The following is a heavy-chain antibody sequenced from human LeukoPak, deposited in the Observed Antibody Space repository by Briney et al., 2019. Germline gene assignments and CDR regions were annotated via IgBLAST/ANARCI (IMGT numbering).Heavy chain of an antibody. J-gene: IGHJ4*02. CDR2: INVHNGRA. V-gene: IGHV1-18*01. D-gene: IGHD1-26*01. CDR3: ASVGPTGFLEF. CDR1: GYTFTSYA. Sequence: ASVKVSCKASGYTFTSYAMNWVRQAPGQGLEWMGWINVHNGRANYAQKVQGRVTLTTDTATTTGYMELKNLRYDDTAVYYCASVGPTGFLEFWGQGTLVTVSS.